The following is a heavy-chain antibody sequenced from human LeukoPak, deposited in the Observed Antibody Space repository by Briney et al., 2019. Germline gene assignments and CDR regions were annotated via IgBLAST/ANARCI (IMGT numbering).Heavy chain of an antibody. CDR3: ARGDSYGYSFDY. D-gene: IGHD5-18*01. Sequence: GGSLRLSCAASGFTFSSYSMNWVRQAPGKGLEWVSSISSSSSYIYYADSVKGRFTISRDNAKNSPYLQMNSLRAEDTAVYYCARGDSYGYSFDYWGQGTLVTVSS. CDR1: GFTFSSYS. CDR2: ISSSSSYI. V-gene: IGHV3-21*01. J-gene: IGHJ4*02.